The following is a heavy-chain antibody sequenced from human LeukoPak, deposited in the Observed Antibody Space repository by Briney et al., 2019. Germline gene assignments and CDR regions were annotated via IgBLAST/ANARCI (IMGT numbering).Heavy chain of an antibody. CDR2: ARFDGGNR. V-gene: IGHV3-30*02. J-gene: IGHJ4*02. Sequence: PGGSLRLSCAASGFTYSTYGMHWVHQAPGKELEWVAFARFDGGNRYHADSVKGRFTISRDNSRNTLYLQMNSLRSEDTAVYYCAKGSHLSIVVVPAALDYWGQGTLVTVSS. CDR1: GFTYSTYG. D-gene: IGHD2-2*01. CDR3: AKGSHLSIVVVPAALDY.